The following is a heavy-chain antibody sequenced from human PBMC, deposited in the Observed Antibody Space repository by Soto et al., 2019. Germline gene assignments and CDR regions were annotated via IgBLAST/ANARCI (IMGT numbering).Heavy chain of an antibody. V-gene: IGHV3-21*02. CDR3: ARGPLYYFDY. J-gene: IGHJ4*02. CDR1: GFTFSSYT. CDR2: ISSRSTNT. Sequence: EVQLVESGGGLVKPGGSLRLSCEDSGFTFSSYTMNWVRRAPGKGLEWVSSISSRSTNTHYADSVRGRFTISRDNAKRSLYLQMNSPRAEDTAVYYCARGPLYYFDYWGQGTLVTVSS.